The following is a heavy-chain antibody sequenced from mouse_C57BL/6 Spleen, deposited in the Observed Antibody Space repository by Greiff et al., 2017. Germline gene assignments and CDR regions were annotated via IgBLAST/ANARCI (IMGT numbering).Heavy chain of an antibody. V-gene: IGHV2-2*01. CDR1: GFSLTSYG. CDR2: IWGGGST. D-gene: IGHD1-1*01. J-gene: IGHJ2*01. Sequence: VMLVESGPGLVQPSQSLSITCTVSGFSLTSYGVHWVRQSPGKGLEWLGVIWGGGSTAYNAAFISRLGISKDNSKSQVFFKMNSLQADDTAIYYCARNDYGSLYYFDYWGQGTTLTVSS. CDR3: ARNDYGSLYYFDY.